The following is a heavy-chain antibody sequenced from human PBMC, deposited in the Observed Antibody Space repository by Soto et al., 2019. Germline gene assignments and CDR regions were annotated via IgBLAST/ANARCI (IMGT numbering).Heavy chain of an antibody. Sequence: QVQLMQSGAEVKKPGASVKVPCKASGYTFTSYDINWVRLATGHGLEWMGWMNPNSGNTAYAQKFQGRVTMTRNTSISTAYMELSSLRSEDTAVYYCARLNQDYAVAWGQGTLVTVSS. CDR2: MNPNSGNT. CDR1: GYTFTSYD. D-gene: IGHD3-16*01. V-gene: IGHV1-8*01. CDR3: ARLNQDYAVA. J-gene: IGHJ5*02.